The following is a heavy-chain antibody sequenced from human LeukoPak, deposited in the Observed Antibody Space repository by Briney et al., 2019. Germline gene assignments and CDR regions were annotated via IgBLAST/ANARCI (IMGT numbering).Heavy chain of an antibody. D-gene: IGHD3-16*02. CDR3: ARAGFGGVIVTI. V-gene: IGHV4-31*03. CDR1: GGSISSGGYY. CDR2: IYYSGST. J-gene: IGHJ3*02. Sequence: SETLSLTCTVSGGSISSGGYYWSWIRQHPGKGLEWIGYIYYSGSTYYNPSLKSRVTISVDTSKNQFSLKLSSVTAADTAVYYCARAGFGGVIVTIWGQGTMVTVSS.